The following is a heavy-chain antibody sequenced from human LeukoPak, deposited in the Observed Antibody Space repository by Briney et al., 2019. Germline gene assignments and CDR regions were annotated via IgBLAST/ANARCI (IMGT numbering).Heavy chain of an antibody. CDR1: GFTFSSYG. Sequence: PGGSLRLSCAASGFTFSSYGMHWVRQAPGKGLEWVAVIWYDGGNKYYADSVKGRFTISRDNSKNTLYLQMNSLRAEDTAVYYCARAPYGDYPYGMDVWGQGTTVTVSS. CDR3: ARAPYGDYPYGMDV. J-gene: IGHJ6*02. CDR2: IWYDGGNK. V-gene: IGHV3-33*01. D-gene: IGHD4-17*01.